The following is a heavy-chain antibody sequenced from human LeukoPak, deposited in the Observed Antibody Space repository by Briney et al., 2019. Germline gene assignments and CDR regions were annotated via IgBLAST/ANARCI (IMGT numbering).Heavy chain of an antibody. CDR2: ISYDGSNK. Sequence: GGSLRLSCAASGFTFSNYAMHWVRQAPGKGLEWVAVISYDGSNKYYADSVKGRFTISRDNSKNTLYLQMNSLRAEDTAVYYCARAPYSSGWYGPSDYWGQGTLVTVSS. J-gene: IGHJ4*02. CDR3: ARAPYSSGWYGPSDY. CDR1: GFTFSNYA. V-gene: IGHV3-30*04. D-gene: IGHD6-19*01.